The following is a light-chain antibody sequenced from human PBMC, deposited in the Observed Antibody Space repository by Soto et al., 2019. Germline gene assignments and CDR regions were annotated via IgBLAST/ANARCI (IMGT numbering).Light chain of an antibody. CDR2: DVS. CDR3: QQYGSSQT. J-gene: IGKJ1*01. V-gene: IGKV3-20*01. Sequence: EIVLTQSPGTLSLSPGERATLSCRSSQSVSSSYLAWYQHKPGQAPRLLIYDVSSRATGIPDRFSGSGSGTDFTLTISRLEPEDFEVYSCQQYGSSQTFGKGPRWKSN. CDR1: QSVSSSY.